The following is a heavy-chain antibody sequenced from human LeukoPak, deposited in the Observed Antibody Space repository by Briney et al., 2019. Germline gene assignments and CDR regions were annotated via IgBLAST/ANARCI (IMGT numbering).Heavy chain of an antibody. CDR3: ARYVDTAMVTGAFDI. J-gene: IGHJ3*02. Sequence: GGSLRLSCAASGFTFSSYWMSWVRQAPGKGLEWVANIKQDGSEKYYVDSVKGRFTISRDNAKNSLYLQMNSLRAEDTAVYYCARYVDTAMVTGAFDIWGQGTMVTASS. D-gene: IGHD5-18*01. CDR1: GFTFSSYW. V-gene: IGHV3-7*01. CDR2: IKQDGSEK.